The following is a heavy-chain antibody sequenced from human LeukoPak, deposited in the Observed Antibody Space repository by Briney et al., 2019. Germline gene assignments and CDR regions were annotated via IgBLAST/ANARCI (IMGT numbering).Heavy chain of an antibody. Sequence: GGSLRLSCAASGFTVSSNYMSWVRQAPGKGLEWVSVIYSGGSTYYADSVKGRFTISRDNSKNTLYLQMNSLRAEDTAVYYCSRLRSGAFDIWGQGTMVTVSS. CDR3: SRLRSGAFDI. CDR2: IYSGGST. V-gene: IGHV3-66*01. CDR1: GFTVSSNY. J-gene: IGHJ3*02.